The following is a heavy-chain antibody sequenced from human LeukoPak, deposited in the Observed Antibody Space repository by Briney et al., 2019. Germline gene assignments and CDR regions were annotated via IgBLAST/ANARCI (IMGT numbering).Heavy chain of an antibody. CDR2: IWYDGSNK. J-gene: IGHJ4*02. D-gene: IGHD6-6*01. CDR1: GFTFSSYG. CDR3: AKDLFHTPINRIAARGGLVDY. V-gene: IGHV3-33*06. Sequence: GRSLRLSCAASGFTFSSYGMHWVRQAPGKGLEWVAVIWYDGSNKYYADSVKGRFTISRDNSKNTLYLQMNSLRAEDTAVYYCAKDLFHTPINRIAARGGLVDYWGQGTVVTVSS.